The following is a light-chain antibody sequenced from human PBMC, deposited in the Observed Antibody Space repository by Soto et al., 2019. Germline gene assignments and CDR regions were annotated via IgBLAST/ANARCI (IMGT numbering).Light chain of an antibody. J-gene: IGLJ1*01. V-gene: IGLV2-14*01. CDR2: DVS. Sequence: QSVLTQPASVSGSPGQSIAISCTGTSSDVGGYSYVSWYQQQPGKAPKLVISDVSNRPSGVSDRFSGSKSGNTASLTISGLQTEDGAVYYCPSYTPSSIFVLGTGNKVPV. CDR3: PSYTPSSIFV. CDR1: SSDVGGYSY.